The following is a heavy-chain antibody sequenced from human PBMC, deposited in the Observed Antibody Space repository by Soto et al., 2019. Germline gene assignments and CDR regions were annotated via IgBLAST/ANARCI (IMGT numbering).Heavy chain of an antibody. V-gene: IGHV4-59*01. J-gene: IGHJ4*01. CDR3: ARMSLFYFFDS. CDR2: IYHSGVT. CDR1: SDSMTSYY. D-gene: IGHD3-10*01. Sequence: SETLSLTCPVSSDSMTSYYWSWIRQPPGKGLECIGYIYHSGVTNYNPSLKSRVTISLDTSKTQFSLRLSSVTAADTAVYYCARMSLFYFFDSWGQGTLVTVSS.